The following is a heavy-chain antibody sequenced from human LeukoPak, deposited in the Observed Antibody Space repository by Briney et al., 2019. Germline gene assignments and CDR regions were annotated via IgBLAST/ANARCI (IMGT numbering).Heavy chain of an antibody. CDR1: GFTFSSYS. Sequence: PGGSLRLSCAVSGFTFSSYSMKWVRQAPGKGLEWVSSISSSSSYIYYADSVKGRFTISRDNAKNSLYLQMNSLRAEDTAVYYCARDRVTRPSDAFDIWGQGTMVTVSS. CDR2: ISSSSSYI. D-gene: IGHD4-11*01. CDR3: ARDRVTRPSDAFDI. J-gene: IGHJ3*02. V-gene: IGHV3-21*01.